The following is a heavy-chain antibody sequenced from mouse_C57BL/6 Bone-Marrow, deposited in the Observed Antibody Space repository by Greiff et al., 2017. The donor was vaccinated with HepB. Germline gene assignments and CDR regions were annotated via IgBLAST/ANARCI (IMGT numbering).Heavy chain of an antibody. CDR2: ISYDGSN. V-gene: IGHV3-6*01. J-gene: IGHJ4*01. Sequence: EVQLQQSGPGLVKPSQSLSLTCSVTGYSITSGYYWNWIRQFPGNKLEWMGYISYDGSNNYNPSLKNRISITRDPSKNQFFLKLNSVTTEDTATYYCIRDYAMDYWGQGTSVTVSS. D-gene: IGHD1-1*01. CDR3: IRDYAMDY. CDR1: GYSITSGYY.